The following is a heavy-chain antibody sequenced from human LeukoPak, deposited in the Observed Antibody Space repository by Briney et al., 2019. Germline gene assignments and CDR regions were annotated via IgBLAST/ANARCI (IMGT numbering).Heavy chain of an antibody. J-gene: IGHJ4*02. CDR1: GGSFSGYY. CDR3: ARVYIAARRGFDY. V-gene: IGHV4-34*01. D-gene: IGHD6-6*01. Sequence: SETLSLTCAVYGGSFSGYYWSWIRQPPGKGLEWIGEINHSGSTNYNPSLKSRVTISVDTSKNQFSLKLSSVTAAGTAVYYCARVYIAARRGFDYWGQGTLVTVSS. CDR2: INHSGST.